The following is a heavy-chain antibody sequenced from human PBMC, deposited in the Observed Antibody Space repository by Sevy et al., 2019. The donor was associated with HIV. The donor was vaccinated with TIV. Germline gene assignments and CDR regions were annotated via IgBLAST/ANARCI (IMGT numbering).Heavy chain of an antibody. CDR3: ARTPYDYYYYMDV. CDR1: GGSISSSSYY. CDR2: IYYSGST. V-gene: IGHV4-39*01. Sequence: AESLSLTCTVSGGSISSSSYYCGWIRQPPGNGLEWIGSIYYSGSTYYNPSLKSRVTISLDTSKNQFSLKLSSVPAADTAVYYCARTPYDYYYYMDVWGKGTSVFVSS. J-gene: IGHJ6*03.